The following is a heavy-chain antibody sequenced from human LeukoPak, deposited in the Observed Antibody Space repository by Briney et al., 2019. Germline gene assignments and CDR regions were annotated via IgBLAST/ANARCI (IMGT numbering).Heavy chain of an antibody. CDR2: IYTSGST. CDR3: ASIEYSSSLYWYFDL. J-gene: IGHJ2*01. V-gene: IGHV4-4*09. Sequence: SETLSLTCTVSGGSISSYYWSWIRQPPGKGLEWIGYIYTSGSTNYNPSLKSRVTISVDTSKNQFSLKLSSVTAADTAVYYWASIEYSSSLYWYFDLWGRGTLVTVSS. D-gene: IGHD6-6*01. CDR1: GGSISSYY.